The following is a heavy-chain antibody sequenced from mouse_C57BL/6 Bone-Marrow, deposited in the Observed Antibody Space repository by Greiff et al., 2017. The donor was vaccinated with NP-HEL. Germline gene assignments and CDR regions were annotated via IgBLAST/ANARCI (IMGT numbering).Heavy chain of an antibody. CDR2: INPNNGGT. CDR3: ASYSNYDYAMDY. Sequence: VQLHQSGPELVKPGASVKISCKASGYTFTDYYMNWVKQSHGKSLEWIGDINPNNGGTSYNQKFKGKATLTVDKSSSTAYMELRSLTSEDSAVYYCASYSNYDYAMDYWGQGTSVTVSS. V-gene: IGHV1-26*01. J-gene: IGHJ4*01. D-gene: IGHD2-5*01. CDR1: GYTFTDYY.